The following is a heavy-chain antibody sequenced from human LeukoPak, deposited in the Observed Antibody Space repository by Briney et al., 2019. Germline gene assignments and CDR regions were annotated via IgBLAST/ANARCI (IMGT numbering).Heavy chain of an antibody. CDR3: ASSYGDFRY. J-gene: IGHJ4*02. D-gene: IGHD4-17*01. Sequence: GESLKISCKGSGYSFTSYWIAWVRQLPGKGLEWMGIIYPGDSDTRYSPSFQGHVSISADKSVSTAYLRWSSLKASDSAMYYCASSYGDFRYWGQGTLVTVSS. V-gene: IGHV5-51*01. CDR2: IYPGDSDT. CDR1: GYSFTSYW.